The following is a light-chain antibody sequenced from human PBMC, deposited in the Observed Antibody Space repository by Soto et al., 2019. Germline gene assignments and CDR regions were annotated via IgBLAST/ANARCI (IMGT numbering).Light chain of an antibody. V-gene: IGKV3-20*01. CDR1: QRISSTS. J-gene: IGKJ4*01. CDR3: HQYGSSPLT. Sequence: EIVLTQSPDTLSLSPGERATLSCRASQRISSTSLAWYQQRRGQAPRLLIYGASSRASGVTDRFSGSGSGTDFTLTISRLEPEDFAVYYCHQYGSSPLTFVGGTKVEIK. CDR2: GAS.